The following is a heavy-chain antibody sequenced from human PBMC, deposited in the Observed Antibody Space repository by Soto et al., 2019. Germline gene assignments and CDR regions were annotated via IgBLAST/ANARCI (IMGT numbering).Heavy chain of an antibody. Sequence: EVQLLESGGGLVQPGGSLRLSCAASGFTFSSYAMSWVRQAPGKRLEWLSVISGSGGSTYYADSVKGRFTISRDNPKNTLFLQMNSLRAEDTAVYYCARVVDTAMPDYWGQGTLVTVSS. D-gene: IGHD5-18*01. CDR2: ISGSGGST. CDR3: ARVVDTAMPDY. CDR1: GFTFSSYA. V-gene: IGHV3-23*01. J-gene: IGHJ4*02.